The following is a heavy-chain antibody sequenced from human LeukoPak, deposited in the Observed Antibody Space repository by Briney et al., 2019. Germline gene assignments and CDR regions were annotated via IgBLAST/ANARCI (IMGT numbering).Heavy chain of an antibody. D-gene: IGHD6-19*01. Sequence: KTSETLSLTCTVSGGSISSSSYYWGWIRQPPGKGLEWIGSIYYSGSTYYNPSLKSRVTISVDTSKNQFSPKLSSVTAADTAVYYCGAGTDHYYYYYGMDVWGQGTTVTVSS. J-gene: IGHJ6*02. CDR3: GAGTDHYYYYYGMDV. CDR2: IYYSGST. CDR1: GGSISSSSYY. V-gene: IGHV4-39*01.